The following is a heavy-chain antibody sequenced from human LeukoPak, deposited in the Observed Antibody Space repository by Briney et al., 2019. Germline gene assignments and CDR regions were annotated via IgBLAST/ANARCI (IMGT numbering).Heavy chain of an antibody. J-gene: IGHJ3*02. CDR2: INHMGST. CDR3: ARGGGSVVVPAALRRAFLI. Sequence: SETLSLPCAVYGGSVSGYYWRWIRQPAGRGRDWMGEINHMGSTNYNSSLQSRVTISLDTSKHQLSLKLSSEAAAHTAVYYCARGGGSVVVPAALRRAFLIWRQGTMVGVPS. V-gene: IGHV4-34*01. D-gene: IGHD2-2*02. CDR1: GGSVSGYY.